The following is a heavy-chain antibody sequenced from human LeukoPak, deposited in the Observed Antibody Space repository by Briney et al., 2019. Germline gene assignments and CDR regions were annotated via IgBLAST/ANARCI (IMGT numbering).Heavy chain of an antibody. Sequence: GGSLRLSCAASGFTFSDSAMHWVRQASGKGLEWVGRIRSKANSYATAYAASVKGRFTISRDDSKNTAYLQMNSLKTEDTAVYYCTRRGAVAGTFDYWGQGTLVTVSS. CDR3: TRRGAVAGTFDY. CDR2: IRSKANSYAT. CDR1: GFTFSDSA. D-gene: IGHD6-19*01. J-gene: IGHJ4*02. V-gene: IGHV3-73*01.